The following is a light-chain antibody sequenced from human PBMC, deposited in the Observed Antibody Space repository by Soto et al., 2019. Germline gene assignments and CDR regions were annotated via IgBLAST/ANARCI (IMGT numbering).Light chain of an antibody. CDR1: QSVSIY. CDR3: QQRSSWPLT. Sequence: EIVLTQSPATLSLSPGERATLSCRASQSVSIYLAWYQQKPGQAPRLLLYDASNRATGIPARFSGSGSGTDFSLTISSLEPEDCAFYYCQQRSSWPLTFGGGTKVEIK. V-gene: IGKV3-11*01. CDR2: DAS. J-gene: IGKJ4*01.